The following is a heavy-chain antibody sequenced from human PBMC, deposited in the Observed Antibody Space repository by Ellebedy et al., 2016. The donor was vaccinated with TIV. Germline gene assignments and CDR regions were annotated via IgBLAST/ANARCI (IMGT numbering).Heavy chain of an antibody. CDR1: RGTFSSYA. V-gene: IGHV1-46*01. CDR3: ARGRRKTGTNWFNP. J-gene: IGHJ5*02. CDR2: INPSGGST. D-gene: IGHD1-1*01. Sequence: ASVKVSXKASRGTFSSYAISWVRQAPGQGLEWMGIINPSGGSTSYAQKFQGRVTMTRDTSTSTVYMELSSLRSEDTAVYYCARGRRKTGTNWFNPWGQGTLVTVSS.